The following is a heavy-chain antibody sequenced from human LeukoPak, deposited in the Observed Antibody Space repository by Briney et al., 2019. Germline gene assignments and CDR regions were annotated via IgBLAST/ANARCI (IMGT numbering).Heavy chain of an antibody. CDR2: IYYSGST. Sequence: PSETLSLTCTVSGGSVSSGRYYWSWIRQPPGKGLEWIGYIYYSGSTNYNPSLKSRVTISVDTSKNQFSLKLSSVTAADTAVYYCARVAFYYYYYYGMDVWGQGTTVTVSS. J-gene: IGHJ6*02. D-gene: IGHD2/OR15-2a*01. V-gene: IGHV4-61*01. CDR1: GGSVSSGRYY. CDR3: ARVAFYYYYYYGMDV.